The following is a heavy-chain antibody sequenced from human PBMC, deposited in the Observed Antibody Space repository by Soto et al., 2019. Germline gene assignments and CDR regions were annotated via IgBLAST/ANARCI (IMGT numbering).Heavy chain of an antibody. CDR3: AKDKGDTTTDAFDI. CDR2: ISYDGSNK. Sequence: GSLLLSCAASGFTFSSYGMHWVRQAPGKGLEWVAVISYDGSNKYYADSVKGRFTISRDNSKNTLYLQMNSLRAEDTDVYYCAKDKGDTTTDAFDIWGQGTMVTVSS. CDR1: GFTFSSYG. J-gene: IGHJ3*02. V-gene: IGHV3-30*18. D-gene: IGHD2-21*02.